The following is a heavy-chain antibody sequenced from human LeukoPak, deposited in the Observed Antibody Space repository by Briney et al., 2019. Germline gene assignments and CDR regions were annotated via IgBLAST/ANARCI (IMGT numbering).Heavy chain of an antibody. Sequence: GESLQISCKGSGYRFTSYWIDWVRQMPGKGLEWMGRIDPGDSYTNYSPSFQGHVTISADNSISTAYLQWSGLKASDTAMYYCARRATSVRGIPLFDYWGQGTLVTVSS. J-gene: IGHJ4*02. CDR2: IDPGDSYT. CDR1: GYRFTSYW. D-gene: IGHD3-10*01. V-gene: IGHV5-10-1*01. CDR3: ARRATSVRGIPLFDY.